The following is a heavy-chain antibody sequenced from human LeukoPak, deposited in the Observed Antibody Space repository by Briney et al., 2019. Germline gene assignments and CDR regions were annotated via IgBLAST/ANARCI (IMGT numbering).Heavy chain of an antibody. CDR1: GFTFSSYA. CDR3: AKDPFNIVVVPAATKPFDY. CDR2: ISGSGGST. Sequence: GGSLRLSCAAPGFTFSSYAMSWVRQAPGKELEWVSAISGSGGSTYYADSVKGRFTISRDNSKNTLYLQMNSLRAEDTAVYYCAKDPFNIVVVPAATKPFDYWGQGTLVTVSS. V-gene: IGHV3-23*01. J-gene: IGHJ4*02. D-gene: IGHD2-2*01.